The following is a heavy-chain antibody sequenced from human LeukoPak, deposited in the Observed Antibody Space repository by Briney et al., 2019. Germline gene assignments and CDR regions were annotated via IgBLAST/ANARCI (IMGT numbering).Heavy chain of an antibody. CDR1: GGTFSSYA. V-gene: IGHV1-69*01. J-gene: IGHJ4*02. CDR2: IIPIFGTA. Sequence: SVKVSCKASGGTFSSYAISWVRQAPGQGLEWMGGIIPIFGTANYAQKFQGRVTITADESTSTAYMELSSLRSEDTAVYYCARGPFGTNNRNDYWGQGTLVTVSS. CDR3: ARGPFGTNNRNDY. D-gene: IGHD1-14*01.